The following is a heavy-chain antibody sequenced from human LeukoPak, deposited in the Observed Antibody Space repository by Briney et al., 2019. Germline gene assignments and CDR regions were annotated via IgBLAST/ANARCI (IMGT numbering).Heavy chain of an antibody. CDR3: VRSGGNYYDFDS. V-gene: IGHV1-8*01. Sequence: ASVKVSCKASGCTFSSYDINWVRQATGQGLEWMGWMNPNSGNTGYAQKFQGRFSMTRNTSLTTAYMELNSLRSEDTAFYYCVRSGGNYYDFDSWGQGTLVTVSS. CDR2: MNPNSGNT. D-gene: IGHD1-26*01. CDR1: GCTFSSYD. J-gene: IGHJ4*02.